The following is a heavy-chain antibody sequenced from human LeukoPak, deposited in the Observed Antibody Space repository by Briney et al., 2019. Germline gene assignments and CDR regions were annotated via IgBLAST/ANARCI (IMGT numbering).Heavy chain of an antibody. CDR1: GASISSYY. Sequence: TSETLSLTCAVSGASISSYYWNWIRQTPGKGLEWIGYIHYSGRTNYNPSLKSRVTISVDTSKNQFSLKLSSVTAADTAVYYCARVGEADGSGSYYTFDYWGQGTLVTVSS. CDR3: ARVGEADGSGSYYTFDY. J-gene: IGHJ4*02. CDR2: IHYSGRT. V-gene: IGHV4-59*12. D-gene: IGHD3-10*01.